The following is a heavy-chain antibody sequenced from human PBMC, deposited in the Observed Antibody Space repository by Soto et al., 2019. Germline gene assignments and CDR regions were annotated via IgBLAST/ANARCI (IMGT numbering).Heavy chain of an antibody. Sequence: GASQTILYTGSVGHISSYLMACVRQMHGRDLEWMGIIYPGDSFVRYSASLQGHVTISVDKSISTAYLQWTTLEASDTAMYYCARERGGDFWSGYDAFDIWGQGPMVTVSS. CDR3: ARERGGDFWSGYDAFDI. D-gene: IGHD3-3*01. CDR2: IYPGDSFV. V-gene: IGHV5-51*01. CDR1: VGHISSYL. J-gene: IGHJ3*02.